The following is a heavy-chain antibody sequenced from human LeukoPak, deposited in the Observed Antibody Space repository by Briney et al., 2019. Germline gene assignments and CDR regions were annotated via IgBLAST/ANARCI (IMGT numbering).Heavy chain of an antibody. V-gene: IGHV4-30-2*01. CDR2: ISHSGST. Sequence: SQTLSLTCAVSGGSIGSDDYSWTWIRQPPGKGLEWIGYISHSGSTYYNPYLKSRVTISVDRSKNQFSLKLNSVTAADTAVYYCARANSGLDYWGQGAQVTVSS. D-gene: IGHD2-21*01. CDR1: GGSIGSDDYS. J-gene: IGHJ4*02. CDR3: ARANSGLDY.